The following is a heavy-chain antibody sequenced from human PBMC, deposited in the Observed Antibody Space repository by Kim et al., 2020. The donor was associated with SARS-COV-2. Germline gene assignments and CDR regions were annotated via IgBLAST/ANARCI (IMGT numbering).Heavy chain of an antibody. CDR2: ISYDGSNK. CDR1: GITFSSYG. J-gene: IGHJ6*01. V-gene: IGHV3-30*18. CDR3: AKDLKMGHGSGWYYDYYG. D-gene: IGHD6-19*01. Sequence: GRSLRLSCAASGITFSSYGMHWVRQAPGKGLEWVAVISYDGSNKNYADSVKGRFTISRDNSKNTLYLQMNSLRDEDTAVYYCAKDLKMGHGSGWYYDYYG.